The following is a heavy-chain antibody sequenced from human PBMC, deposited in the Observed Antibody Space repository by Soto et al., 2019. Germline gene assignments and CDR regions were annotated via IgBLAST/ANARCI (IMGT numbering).Heavy chain of an antibody. V-gene: IGHV1-2*04. Sequence: GASVKVSCKASGYTFTGYYMHWVRQAPGQGLEWMGWINPNSGGTNYAQKFQGWVTMTRDTSISTAYMELSRLRSDDTAVYYCARTILLSFGEPSPGMDVWGQGTTVTVSS. D-gene: IGHD3-10*01. CDR3: ARTILLSFGEPSPGMDV. CDR1: GYTFTGYY. CDR2: INPNSGGT. J-gene: IGHJ6*02.